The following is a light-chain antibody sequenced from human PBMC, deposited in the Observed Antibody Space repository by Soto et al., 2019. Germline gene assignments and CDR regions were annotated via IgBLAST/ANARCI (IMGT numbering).Light chain of an antibody. J-gene: IGKJ4*01. Sequence: DIQMTQSPSSLSASVGDRVTITCRASQTISTYLNWYQHKPGKAPKLLIYSASNLQSGVPSRFSRGGSATDFTLTISSLQPEEFETYDCQQCHSTPLNFGVGTKVEI. CDR1: QTISTY. V-gene: IGKV1-39*01. CDR2: SAS. CDR3: QQCHSTPLN.